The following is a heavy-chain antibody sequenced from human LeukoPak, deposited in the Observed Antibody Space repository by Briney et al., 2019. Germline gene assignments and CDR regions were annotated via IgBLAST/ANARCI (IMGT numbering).Heavy chain of an antibody. J-gene: IGHJ4*02. D-gene: IGHD3-3*01. CDR3: AKASLRFLGIDY. V-gene: IGHV3-23*01. CDR1: GFTFSSYA. Sequence: GGSLRLSFAASGFTFSSYAMSWVRQAPGKGLEWVSAISGSGGSTYYADSVKGRFTISRDNSKNTLYLQMNSLRAEDTAVYYCAKASLRFLGIDYWGQGTLVTVSS. CDR2: ISGSGGST.